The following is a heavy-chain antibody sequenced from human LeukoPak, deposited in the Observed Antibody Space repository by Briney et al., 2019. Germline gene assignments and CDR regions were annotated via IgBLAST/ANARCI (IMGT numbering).Heavy chain of an antibody. V-gene: IGHV3-23*01. Sequence: GGSLRLSCAASGFTFSSYAMSWVRQAPGKGLEWVSAISGSGGSTYYADSVKGRFTISRDNAKNSLYLQMNSLRAEDTAVYYCARARRGRDGFFDYWGQGTLVTVSS. D-gene: IGHD5-24*01. CDR1: GFTFSSYA. CDR2: ISGSGGST. CDR3: ARARRGRDGFFDY. J-gene: IGHJ4*02.